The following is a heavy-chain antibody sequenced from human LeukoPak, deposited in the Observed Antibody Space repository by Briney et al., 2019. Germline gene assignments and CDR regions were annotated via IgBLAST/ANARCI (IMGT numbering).Heavy chain of an antibody. Sequence: ASVKVSCKASGYTFTGYYMHWVRQAPGQGLEWMGWINPNSGGTNYAQKFQGRVTLTRDTSLSTAYMELSRLRSDDTAVYYCARDRNYYDHNGNFDYWGQGTLVTVSS. V-gene: IGHV1-2*02. CDR1: GYTFTGYY. CDR3: ARDRNYYDHNGNFDY. J-gene: IGHJ4*02. D-gene: IGHD3-22*01. CDR2: INPNSGGT.